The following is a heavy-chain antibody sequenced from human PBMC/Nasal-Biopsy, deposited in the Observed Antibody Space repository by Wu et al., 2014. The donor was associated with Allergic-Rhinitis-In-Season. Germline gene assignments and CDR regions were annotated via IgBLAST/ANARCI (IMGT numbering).Heavy chain of an antibody. J-gene: IGHJ4*02. V-gene: IGHV3-23*01. CDR3: GRDSGSGHYPIDY. CDR2: ISGSGGST. Sequence: LRLSCAASGFTFSSYAMSWVRQAPGKGWXGSSAISGSGGSTYYADSVKGRFTISRDNAKNSVYLQMNSLRAEDTAVYYCGRDSGSGHYPIDYWGQGILVTVSS. D-gene: IGHD6-19*01. CDR1: GFTFSSYA.